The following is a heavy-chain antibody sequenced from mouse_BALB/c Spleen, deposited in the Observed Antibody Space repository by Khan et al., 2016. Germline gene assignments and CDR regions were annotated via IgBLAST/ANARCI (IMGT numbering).Heavy chain of an antibody. V-gene: IGHV1-54*01. CDR1: GYAFTNYL. D-gene: IGHD2-14*01. CDR3: ARGYDWYFDV. CDR2: INPGSGGT. Sequence: QVQLKQSGAELVRPGTSVKVSCKASGYAFTNYLIEWVKQRPGQGLEWIGVINPGSGGTNYNEKFKGKATLTADKSSSTAYMQLSSLTSDDSAVYFCARGYDWYFDVWGAGTTVTDSS. J-gene: IGHJ1*01.